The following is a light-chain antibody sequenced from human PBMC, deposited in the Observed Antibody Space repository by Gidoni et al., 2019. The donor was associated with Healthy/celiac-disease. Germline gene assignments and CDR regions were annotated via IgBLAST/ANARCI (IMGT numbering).Light chain of an antibody. CDR1: QSVSSSY. CDR2: GAT. J-gene: IGKJ4*01. CDR3: QQYGSSPLT. Sequence: EIVLTQSPGTLSLSPGERATLSCRASQSVSSSYLAWYQQKPGQAPRLLIYGATSRAPGIPERVQCSGFWTEFTLTNRRPEAEDFAVYYCQQYGSSPLTFGGGTKVEIK. V-gene: IGKV3-20*01.